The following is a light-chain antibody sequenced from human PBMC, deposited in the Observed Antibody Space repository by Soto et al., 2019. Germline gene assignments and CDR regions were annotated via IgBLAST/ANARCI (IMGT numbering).Light chain of an antibody. CDR1: QSVSSS. CDR2: GAS. J-gene: IGKJ1*01. V-gene: IGKV3-15*01. CDR3: QQYNNWPPWT. Sequence: EVLMTQSPATLSVSPGERATLSCRASQSVSSSLAWYQQKPGQAPRLLIYGASTRATGIPARFSGSGSGTEFTLTISSLQSEDFAVYSCQQYNNWPPWTFGQGTKVEIK.